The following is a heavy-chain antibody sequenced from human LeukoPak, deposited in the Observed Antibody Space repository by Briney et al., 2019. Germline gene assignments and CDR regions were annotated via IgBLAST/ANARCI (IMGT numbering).Heavy chain of an antibody. V-gene: IGHV3-48*01. CDR2: ISSSSSII. D-gene: IGHD5-18*01. Sequence: GGSLRLSCAGSGFTFSSYSMNWVRQAPGKGLEWVSYISSSSSIIDYADSVKGRFTISRDNAKNSLYLQMNSLRAEDTAVYYCAXARGYSYGYSDYWGQGTLVTVSS. J-gene: IGHJ4*02. CDR1: GFTFSSYS. CDR3: AXARGYSYGYSDY.